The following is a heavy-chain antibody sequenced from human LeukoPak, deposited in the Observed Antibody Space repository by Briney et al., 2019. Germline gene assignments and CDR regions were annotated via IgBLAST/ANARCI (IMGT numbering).Heavy chain of an antibody. V-gene: IGHV3-73*01. Sequence: GGTLSLSCAASGFTFSGSAMHWVRQASGKGLEWVGRIRSKANSYATAYAASVKGRFTISRDDSKNTAYLQMNSLKTEDTAVYYCTRLASGSYYENDYWGQGTLVTVSS. D-gene: IGHD1-26*01. CDR2: IRSKANSYAT. J-gene: IGHJ4*02. CDR1: GFTFSGSA. CDR3: TRLASGSYYENDY.